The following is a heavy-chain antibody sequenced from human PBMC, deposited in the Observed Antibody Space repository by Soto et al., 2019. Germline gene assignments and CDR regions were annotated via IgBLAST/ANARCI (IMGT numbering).Heavy chain of an antibody. CDR1: GGSISSYY. Sequence: SETLSLTCTVSGGSISSYYWSWIRQPPGKGLEWIGYIYCSGSTNYNPSLKSRVTISVDTSKNQFSLKLSSVTAADTAVYYCARGLREYSGYDGNNWFDPWGQGTLVTVSS. D-gene: IGHD5-12*01. CDR3: ARGLREYSGYDGNNWFDP. V-gene: IGHV4-59*01. J-gene: IGHJ5*02. CDR2: IYCSGST.